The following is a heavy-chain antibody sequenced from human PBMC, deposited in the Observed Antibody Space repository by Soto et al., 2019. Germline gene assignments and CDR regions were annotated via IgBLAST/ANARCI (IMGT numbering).Heavy chain of an antibody. CDR1: SGSISSSNW. CDR2: IYHSGST. J-gene: IGHJ3*02. CDR3: ARAVPAAPDAFDI. Sequence: QVQLQESGPGLVKPSGTLSLTCAVSSGSISSSNWWSWVRQPPGKGLEWIGEIYHSGSTNYNPSLKSRVTISVDKSQNQFSLKLSSVTAADTAVYYCARAVPAAPDAFDIWGQGTMVTVSS. V-gene: IGHV4-4*02. D-gene: IGHD2-2*01.